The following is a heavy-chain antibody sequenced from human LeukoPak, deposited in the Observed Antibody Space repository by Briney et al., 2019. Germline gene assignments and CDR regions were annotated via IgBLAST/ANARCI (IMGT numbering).Heavy chain of an antibody. Sequence: PGRSLRLSCAASGFTFSNYAMHWVRQAPGKGLEWVAVISYDGSNKFYADSVKGRFTISRDNSKNKLHLQMNRLRAEDTAVYFCGRSFASSYYYMDVWGKGTTVTVSS. CDR2: ISYDGSNK. CDR1: GFTFSNYA. CDR3: GRSFASSYYYMDV. J-gene: IGHJ6*03. D-gene: IGHD2-21*01. V-gene: IGHV3-30*04.